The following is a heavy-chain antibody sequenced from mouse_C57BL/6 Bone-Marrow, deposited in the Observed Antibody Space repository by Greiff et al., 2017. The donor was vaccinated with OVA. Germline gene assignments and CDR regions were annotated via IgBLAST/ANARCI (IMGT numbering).Heavy chain of an antibody. Sequence: DVKLQESGAELVRPGASVKLSCTASGFNIKDDYMHWVKQRPEQGLEWIGWIDPENGDTEYASKFQGKATITADTSSNTAYLQLSSLTSEDTAVYYCTYSNFDYWGQGTTLTVSS. V-gene: IGHV14-4*01. CDR1: GFNIKDDY. J-gene: IGHJ2*01. CDR3: TYSNFDY. D-gene: IGHD2-5*01. CDR2: IDPENGDT.